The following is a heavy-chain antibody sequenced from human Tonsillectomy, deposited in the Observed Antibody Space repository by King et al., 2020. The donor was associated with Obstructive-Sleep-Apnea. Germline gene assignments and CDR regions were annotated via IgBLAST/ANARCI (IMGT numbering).Heavy chain of an antibody. V-gene: IGHV4-39*07. CDR2: IYYSGST. CDR1: GGSISSSSYY. Sequence: QLQESGPGLVKPSETLSLTCTVSGGSISSSSYYWGWIRQPPGKGLEWIGSIYYSGSTYYNPSLKSPVTISVDTSKNQFSLKMSSVTAADTAVYYCAREGFRGLAFDIWGQGTMVTVSS. CDR3: AREGFRGLAFDI. J-gene: IGHJ3*02. D-gene: IGHD3/OR15-3a*01.